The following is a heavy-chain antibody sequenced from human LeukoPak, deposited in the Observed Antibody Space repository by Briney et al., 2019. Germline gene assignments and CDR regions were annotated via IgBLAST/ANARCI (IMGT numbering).Heavy chain of an antibody. D-gene: IGHD5-18*01. CDR1: GFTFSSYG. CDR3: AKDGGIQLWESTCLDY. Sequence: PGGSLRLSCAASGFTFSSYGMHWVRQAPGKGLEWVAVISYDGSNKYYADSVKGRFTISRDNSKNTLYPQMNSLRAEDTAVYYCAKDGGIQLWESTCLDYWGQGTLVTVSS. CDR2: ISYDGSNK. J-gene: IGHJ4*02. V-gene: IGHV3-30*18.